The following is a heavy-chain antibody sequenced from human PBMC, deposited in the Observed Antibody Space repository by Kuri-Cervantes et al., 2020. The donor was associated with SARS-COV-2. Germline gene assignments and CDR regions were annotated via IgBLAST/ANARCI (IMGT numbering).Heavy chain of an antibody. J-gene: IGHJ4*02. CDR2: IYPGDSDT. D-gene: IGHD2-21*01. V-gene: IGHV5-51*01. CDR3: ARSSTPSVVIVTSPLDY. CDR1: GYSFTSYW. Sequence: GESLKISCQGSGYSFTSYWIGWVRQMPGKGLEWMGIIYPGDSDTRYSPSFQGQVTISADKSISTAYLQWSSLKASDTAMYYCARSSTPSVVIVTSPLDYWGQGTLVTVSS.